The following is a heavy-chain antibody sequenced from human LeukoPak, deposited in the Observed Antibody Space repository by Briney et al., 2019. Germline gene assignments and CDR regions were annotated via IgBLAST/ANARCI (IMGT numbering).Heavy chain of an antibody. V-gene: IGHV1-69*04. CDR1: GGTFSSYA. CDR3: ARDHSYYDSSGYYFNWFDP. J-gene: IGHJ5*02. Sequence: SVKVSCKASGGTFSSYAISWVRQAPGQGLEWMGRIVPILGIANYAQKFQGRVTITADKSTSTAYMELGSLRSEDTAVYYCARDHSYYDSSGYYFNWFDPWGQGTLVTVSS. CDR2: IVPILGIA. D-gene: IGHD3-22*01.